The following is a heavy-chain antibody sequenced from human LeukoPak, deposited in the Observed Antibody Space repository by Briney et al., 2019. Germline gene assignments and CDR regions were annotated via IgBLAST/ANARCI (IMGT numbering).Heavy chain of an antibody. J-gene: IGHJ3*02. CDR1: GGSFSGYY. CDR2: INHSGST. D-gene: IGHD3-3*01. Sequence: SETLSLTCAVYGGSFSGYYWSWIRQPPGKGLEWNGEINHSGSTNYNPSLKSRVTISVDTSKNQFSLKLSSVTAADTAVYYCARGFWSGYYRLRDAFDIWGQGTMVTVSS. V-gene: IGHV4-34*01. CDR3: ARGFWSGYYRLRDAFDI.